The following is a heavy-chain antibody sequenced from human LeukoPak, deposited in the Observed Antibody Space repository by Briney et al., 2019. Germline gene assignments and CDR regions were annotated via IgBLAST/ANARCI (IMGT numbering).Heavy chain of an antibody. D-gene: IGHD4-23*01. CDR1: GGSIGPYY. CDR3: ARDKGGRPAGGKSLRFDP. V-gene: IGHV4-4*07. J-gene: IGHJ5*02. Sequence: SETLSLTCIISGGSIGPYYWSWIRQAAGKGPEWIGRIYTTGTADYNPSLKGRVFLSVDTSKNQFSLKVTSVTAADTAVYYCARDKGGRPAGGKSLRFDPWGQGTLVIVSS. CDR2: IYTTGTA.